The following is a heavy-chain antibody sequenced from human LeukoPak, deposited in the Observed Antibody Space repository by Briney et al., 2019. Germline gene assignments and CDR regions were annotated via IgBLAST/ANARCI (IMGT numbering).Heavy chain of an antibody. CDR1: GFTFSSYS. J-gene: IGHJ4*02. Sequence: GGSLRLSCAASGFTFSSYSMNWVRQAPGKGLEWVSSISSSSSYIYYADSVKGRFTISRDNAKNSLYLQMNSLRAEDTAVYYCARDGGIAAADSFDYWGQGTLVTVSS. CDR3: ARDGGIAAADSFDY. V-gene: IGHV3-21*01. D-gene: IGHD6-13*01. CDR2: ISSSSSYI.